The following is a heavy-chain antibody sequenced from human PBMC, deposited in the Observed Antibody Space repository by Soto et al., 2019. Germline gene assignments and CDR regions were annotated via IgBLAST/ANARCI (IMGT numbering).Heavy chain of an antibody. D-gene: IGHD3-16*02. CDR3: ARGDYDYVWGSYRYYFDY. V-gene: IGHV3-21*01. Sequence: GGSLRVSCAASGFTFSSYSMNWVRQAPGKGLEWVSSISSSSSYIYYADSVKGRFTISRDNAKNSLYLQMNSLRAEDTAVYYCARGDYDYVWGSYRYYFDYWGQGTLVTVSS. CDR1: GFTFSSYS. CDR2: ISSSSSYI. J-gene: IGHJ4*02.